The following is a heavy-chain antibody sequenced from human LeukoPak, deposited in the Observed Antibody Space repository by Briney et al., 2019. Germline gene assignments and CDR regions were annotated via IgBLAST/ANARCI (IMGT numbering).Heavy chain of an antibody. D-gene: IGHD6-19*01. Sequence: GGSLRLSCAASGFTFSSYSMNWVRQAPGKGLEWVSSISSSSSYIYYADSVKGRFTISRDNAKNSLYLQMNSLRAEDTAVYYCARGAEFSSGWYPYDAFHIWGRGRMVTVSP. V-gene: IGHV3-21*01. CDR3: ARGAEFSSGWYPYDAFHI. CDR2: ISSSSSYI. CDR1: GFTFSSYS. J-gene: IGHJ3*02.